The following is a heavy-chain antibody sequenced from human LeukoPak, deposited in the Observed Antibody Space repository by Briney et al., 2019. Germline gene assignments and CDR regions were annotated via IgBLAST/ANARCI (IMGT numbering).Heavy chain of an antibody. D-gene: IGHD3-10*01. Sequence: GGSLRLSCAASGFTFSSYWMHWARQAPGKGPLWVSHINGDGSTTNYADSVKGRFTISRGNAKNTLYLQMNSLRAEDTAVYYCAEAASVRGVSYWGQGTLVTVSS. CDR1: GFTFSSYW. CDR2: INGDGSTT. J-gene: IGHJ4*02. V-gene: IGHV3-74*01. CDR3: AEAASVRGVSY.